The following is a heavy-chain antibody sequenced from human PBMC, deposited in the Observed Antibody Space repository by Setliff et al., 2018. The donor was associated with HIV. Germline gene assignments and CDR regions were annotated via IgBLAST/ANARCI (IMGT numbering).Heavy chain of an antibody. V-gene: IGHV3-7*03. J-gene: IGHJ4*01. CDR3: ASSRPPDDSSGYLDH. Sequence: GSLRLSCAASGFTFRNYGMHWVRQAPGKGLEWVANIKKDGSDKFYVDSVKGRFAISRDNAKNSLNLEMNSLRAEDTAIYYCASSRPPDDSSGYLDHWGQGTLVTVSS. CDR1: GFTFRNYG. CDR2: IKKDGSDK. D-gene: IGHD3-22*01.